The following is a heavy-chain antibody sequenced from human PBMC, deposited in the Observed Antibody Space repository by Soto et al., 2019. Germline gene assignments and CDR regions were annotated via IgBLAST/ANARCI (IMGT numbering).Heavy chain of an antibody. CDR2: ISAYNGNT. Sequence: QVQLVQSGAEVKKPGASVKVSCKASGYTFISYGISWVRQAPGQGLEWMGGISAYNGNTNYAQKLQGRVTMTTDTSTSTAYRELRSLRSDDTAVYYCATRIAAAVDFDYWGQGTLVTVSS. D-gene: IGHD6-13*01. CDR3: ATRIAAAVDFDY. J-gene: IGHJ4*02. CDR1: GYTFISYG. V-gene: IGHV1-18*01.